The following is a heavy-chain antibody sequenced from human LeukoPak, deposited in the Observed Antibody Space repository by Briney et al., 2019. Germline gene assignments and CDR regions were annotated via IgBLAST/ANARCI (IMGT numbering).Heavy chain of an antibody. D-gene: IGHD3-9*01. V-gene: IGHV3-30-3*01. CDR3: ARLGDILTGYDY. CDR2: ISYDGSNK. Sequence: PGGSLRLSCAASGFTFSSYAMHWVRQAPGKGLEWVAVISYDGSNKYYADSVKGRFTISRDNSKNTLYLQMNSLRAGDTAVYYCARLGDILTGYDYWGQGTLVTVSS. CDR1: GFTFSSYA. J-gene: IGHJ4*02.